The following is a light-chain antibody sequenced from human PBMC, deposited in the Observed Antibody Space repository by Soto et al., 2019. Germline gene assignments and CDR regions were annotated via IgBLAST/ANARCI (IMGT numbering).Light chain of an antibody. J-gene: IGKJ4*01. CDR3: QQYDSYPLT. CDR1: ESISSW. CDR2: DAS. Sequence: DIQMTQSPSTLSASVGDTVTITCRASESISSWLAWYQEKPGKAPNLLIYDASSLESGVPSRFSGSGSGTEFTLTISSLQPDDFATYYCQQYDSYPLTFGGGTKVDIK. V-gene: IGKV1-5*01.